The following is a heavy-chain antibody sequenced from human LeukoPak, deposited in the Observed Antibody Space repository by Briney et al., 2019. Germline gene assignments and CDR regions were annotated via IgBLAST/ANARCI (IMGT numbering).Heavy chain of an antibody. J-gene: IGHJ4*02. CDR2: IYFSGST. D-gene: IGHD1-26*01. V-gene: IGHV4-39*07. Sequence: SETLSLTCTVSGGSISSGNYYWGWIRQPPGKGLEWIGTIYFSGSTKYNASLKSRVTISVDTSKNQFSLKLSSVTAADTAVYYCAKVGVGAQRMDYWGQGTLVTVSS. CDR1: GGSISSGNYY. CDR3: AKVGVGAQRMDY.